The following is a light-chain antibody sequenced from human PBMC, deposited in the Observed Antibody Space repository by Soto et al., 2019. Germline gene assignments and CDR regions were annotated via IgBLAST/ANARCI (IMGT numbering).Light chain of an antibody. Sequence: DIVMTQSPDSLAVSLGERATINYKSSQSVLYSSSNKNYLGWYRQKPGQPPKLLIYWASTRAFGVPDRFSGSGSGTDFTLTITGLQAEDAAIYYCQQYYNTPWTFGQGTKVEIK. CDR2: WAS. J-gene: IGKJ1*01. V-gene: IGKV4-1*01. CDR3: QQYYNTPWT. CDR1: QSVLYSSSNKNY.